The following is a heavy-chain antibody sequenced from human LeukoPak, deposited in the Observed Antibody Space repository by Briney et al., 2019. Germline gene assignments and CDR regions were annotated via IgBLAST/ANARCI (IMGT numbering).Heavy chain of an antibody. V-gene: IGHV1-18*01. CDR2: ISAYNGNT. D-gene: IGHD3-10*01. CDR1: GYTFTSYG. CDR3: ARDVNYYGSGSPYPFDY. J-gene: IGHJ4*02. Sequence: GASVKVSCKASGYTFTSYGISWVRQAPGQGLEWMGWISAYNGNTNYAQKLQGRVTMTTDTSTSTAYMELRSLRSDDTAVYYCARDVNYYGSGSPYPFDYWGQGTLVTVSS.